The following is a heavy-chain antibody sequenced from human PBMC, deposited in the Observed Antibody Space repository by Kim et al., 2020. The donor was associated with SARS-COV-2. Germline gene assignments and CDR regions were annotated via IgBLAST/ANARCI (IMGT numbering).Heavy chain of an antibody. CDR2: INTNTGKP. J-gene: IGHJ4*02. V-gene: IGHV7-4-1*02. CDR3: TRCLGVYSLNGF. Sequence: ASVKVSCKASGYAFTDYSINWVRQAPGQGLEWMGWINTNTGKPTYTPSLTGRVVFSVDTSVTTAYLQINTLKAEDTAVYYCTRCLGVYSLNGFWGQGTLVSVSS. D-gene: IGHD2-15*01. CDR1: GYAFTDYS.